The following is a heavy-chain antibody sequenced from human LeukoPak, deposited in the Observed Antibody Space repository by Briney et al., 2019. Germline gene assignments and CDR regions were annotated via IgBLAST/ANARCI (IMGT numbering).Heavy chain of an antibody. V-gene: IGHV5-51*01. CDR2: IYPGDSDT. Sequence: GESLKISCKGSGYSFTSYWIGWVRQMPGKGLEWMGIIYPGDSDTRYSPSFQGQVTISADKSISTAYLQMNSLRAEDTAVYYCARGVGFVLLWFGELLPPFDYWGQGTLVTVSS. D-gene: IGHD3-10*01. J-gene: IGHJ4*02. CDR1: GYSFTSYW. CDR3: ARGVGFVLLWFGELLPPFDY.